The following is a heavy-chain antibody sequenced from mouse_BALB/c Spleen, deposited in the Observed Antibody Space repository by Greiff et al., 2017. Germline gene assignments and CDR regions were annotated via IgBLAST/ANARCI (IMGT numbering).Heavy chain of an antibody. V-gene: IGHV14-3*02. Sequence: VQLQQSGAELVKPGASVKLSCTASGFNIKDTYMHWVKQRPEQGLEWIGRIDPANGNTKYDPKFQGKATITADTSSNTAYLQLSSLTSEDTAVYYCAKRTTDAMDYWGQGTSVTVSS. J-gene: IGHJ4*01. CDR2: IDPANGNT. D-gene: IGHD2-12*01. CDR1: GFNIKDTY. CDR3: AKRTTDAMDY.